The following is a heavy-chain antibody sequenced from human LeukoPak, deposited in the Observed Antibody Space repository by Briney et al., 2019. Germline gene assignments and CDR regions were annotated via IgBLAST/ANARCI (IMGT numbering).Heavy chain of an antibody. Sequence: VGSLRLSCAASGFTFSSYSMNWVRQAPGKGLEWVAVISYAGSNKYYADSVQGRFTISRDNSKNTLYLQMNSLRAEDTAVYYCARDRRIVVVPAATPDYWGQGTLVTVSS. J-gene: IGHJ4*02. V-gene: IGHV3-30*03. CDR3: ARDRRIVVVPAATPDY. D-gene: IGHD2-2*01. CDR1: GFTFSSYS. CDR2: ISYAGSNK.